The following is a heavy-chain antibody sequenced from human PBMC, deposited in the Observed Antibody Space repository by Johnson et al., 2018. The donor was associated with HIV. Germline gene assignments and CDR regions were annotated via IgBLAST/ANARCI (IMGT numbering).Heavy chain of an antibody. Sequence: VQLVESGGGVVQPGRSLRLSCAASGFTFSSYGMHWVRQAPGQGLEWVGRIKSKTVGGTTDYAAPVKGSLTIARDDSKNTLFLQMNSLRAEDTAVYYCARSKDCSGGSCPDGFDIWGRGTMVTVSS. CDR1: GFTFSSYG. CDR3: ARSKDCSGGSCPDGFDI. J-gene: IGHJ3*02. D-gene: IGHD2-15*01. V-gene: IGHV3-15*01. CDR2: IKSKTVGGTT.